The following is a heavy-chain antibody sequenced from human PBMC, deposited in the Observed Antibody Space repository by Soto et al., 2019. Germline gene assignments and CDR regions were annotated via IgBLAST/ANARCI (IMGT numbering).Heavy chain of an antibody. V-gene: IGHV4-59*01. CDR1: HGSISNYF. J-gene: IGHJ6*02. D-gene: IGHD6-19*01. Sequence: PSETLSLTXTVSHGSISNYFWSWIRQSPGKGLEWIGYVYYTGSTSYNPSLKGRVTMSVDTSKMQFSLKLSSVTAADTAVYYCARYSSGWPGNGMDVWGQGTTVTVSS. CDR2: VYYTGST. CDR3: ARYSSGWPGNGMDV.